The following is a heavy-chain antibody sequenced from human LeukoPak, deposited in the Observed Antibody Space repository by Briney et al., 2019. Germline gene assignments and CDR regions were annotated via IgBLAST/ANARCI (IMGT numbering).Heavy chain of an antibody. V-gene: IGHV3-23*01. J-gene: IGHJ4*02. Sequence: GGSLRLSCAASGFTFRSYAMSWVRHAPGKGLEWVSAISGSGDTTYYADSVKGRFTISRDNSKNTLYLQMNSLRPEDTAVYYCAKVGARGCSSSTCFIYWGQGTLVTVSS. CDR2: ISGSGDTT. CDR3: AKVGARGCSSSTCFIY. CDR1: GFTFRSYA. D-gene: IGHD2-2*01.